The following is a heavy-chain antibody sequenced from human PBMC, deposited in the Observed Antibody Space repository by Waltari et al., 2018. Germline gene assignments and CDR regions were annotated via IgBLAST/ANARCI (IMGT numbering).Heavy chain of an antibody. Sequence: QVHLLPSGPEVKKPGASVEGSCKASDDTCLNYGIHWVRQAPGQGLECMGWISSYNGNTSYAQNCKGRVTITRDTSTNTVYMRLWSHRFDDTAVYYCTSSRGQQLPHFDHWVQGTLVTVSS. CDR1: DDTCLNYG. CDR3: TSSRGQQLPHFDH. CDR2: ISSYNGNT. J-gene: IGHJ4*02. D-gene: IGHD2-2*01. V-gene: IGHV1-18*01.